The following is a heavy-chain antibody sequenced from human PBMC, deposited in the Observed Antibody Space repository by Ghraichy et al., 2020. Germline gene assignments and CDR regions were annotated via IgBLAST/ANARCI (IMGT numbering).Heavy chain of an antibody. CDR2: INHSGST. CDR1: GGSFRGYY. V-gene: IGHV4-34*01. Sequence: SETLSLTCAVYGGSFRGYYWSWIRQPPCTGLEWIGEINHSGSTNYNPSLKSRVTISVDTSKNQFSLKLSSVTAADTAVYYCARGLAYSGYYFIDPWGQGTLVTVSS. CDR3: ARGLAYSGYYFIDP. J-gene: IGHJ5*02. D-gene: IGHD3-22*01.